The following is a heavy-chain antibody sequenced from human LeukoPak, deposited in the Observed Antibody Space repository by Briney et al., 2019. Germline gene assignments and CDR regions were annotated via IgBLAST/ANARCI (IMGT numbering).Heavy chain of an antibody. Sequence: ASVKVSCKASGYTFTSYGISWVRQAPGQGLEWMGWISAYNGNTNYAQKLQGRVTMTIDTSTSTAYMELRSLRSDDTAVYYCARDRHTYCSGGSCYVSAPEGAFDIWGQGTMVTVSS. D-gene: IGHD2-15*01. V-gene: IGHV1-18*01. J-gene: IGHJ3*02. CDR2: ISAYNGNT. CDR3: ARDRHTYCSGGSCYVSAPEGAFDI. CDR1: GYTFTSYG.